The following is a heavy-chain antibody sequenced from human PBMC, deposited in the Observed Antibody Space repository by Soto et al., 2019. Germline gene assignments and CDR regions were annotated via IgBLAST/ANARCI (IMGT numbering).Heavy chain of an antibody. J-gene: IGHJ6*02. V-gene: IGHV1-24*01. CDR2: FDPEDGET. D-gene: IGHD2-2*02. CDR3: ATLPQYGSKIPYYYYGMDV. Sequence: ASVKVSCKVSGYTLTELSMHWVRQAPGKGLEWMGGFDPEDGETIYAQKFQGRVTMTEDTSTDTAYMELSSLRSEDTAVYHCATLPQYGSKIPYYYYGMDVWGQGTTVTAP. CDR1: GYTLTELS.